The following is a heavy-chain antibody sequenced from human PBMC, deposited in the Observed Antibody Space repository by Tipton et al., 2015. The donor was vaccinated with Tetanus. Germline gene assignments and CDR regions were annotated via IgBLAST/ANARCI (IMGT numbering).Heavy chain of an antibody. CDR3: ARANYEFPKKGPFDS. V-gene: IGHV4-61*01. Sequence: TLSLTCTVSGGSIRSGSYQWNWIRQPPGKGLEWLAYTSPSGRTNSNYSLKSRITISQDMSQNQFSLRLASVTAADTAVYYCARANYEFPKKGPFDSWGQGSLVIVSS. CDR2: TSPSGRT. CDR1: GGSIRSGSYQ. D-gene: IGHD3-3*01. J-gene: IGHJ4*02.